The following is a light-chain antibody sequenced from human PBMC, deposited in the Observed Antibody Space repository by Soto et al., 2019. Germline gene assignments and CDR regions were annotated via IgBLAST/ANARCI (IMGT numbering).Light chain of an antibody. J-gene: IGKJ2*01. Sequence: DIQMTQSPSTLSASVGDRITITCRASQSVSRRLAWYQQKPGKAPKLLIYDASSLDSGVPSRFSGRGSGTEFTLTISSLQPDDCATYYCHTYNTYSLHTFGQGTELEIK. CDR3: HTYNTYSLHT. CDR1: QSVSRR. V-gene: IGKV1-5*01. CDR2: DAS.